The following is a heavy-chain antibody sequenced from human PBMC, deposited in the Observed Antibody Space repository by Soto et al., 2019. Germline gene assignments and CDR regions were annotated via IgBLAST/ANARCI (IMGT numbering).Heavy chain of an antibody. V-gene: IGHV4-31*03. CDR3: ARGYGGNSDDAFDI. CDR1: GGSISSGGYY. D-gene: IGHD2-21*02. CDR2: IYYSGST. Sequence: QVQLQESGPGLVKPSQTLSLTCTVSGGSISSGGYYWSWIRQHPGKGLEWIGYIYYSGSTDYNPSLKRRVTLSVDTSKNQFDLKLSSVTAADTAVYYCARGYGGNSDDAFDIWGQGTMVTVSS. J-gene: IGHJ3*02.